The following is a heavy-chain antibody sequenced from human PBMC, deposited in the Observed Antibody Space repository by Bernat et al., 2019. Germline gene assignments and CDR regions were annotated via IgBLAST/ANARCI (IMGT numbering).Heavy chain of an antibody. J-gene: IGHJ4*02. CDR1: GFTFSSYG. Sequence: QVQLVESGGGVVQPGRSLRLSCAASGFTFSSYGMHWVRQAPGKGLEWVAVIWYDGSNKYYADSVKGRFTISRDNSKNTLYLQMNSLRAEDTAVYYCERDGPDGPITFGGVIGYYFDYWGQGTLVTVSS. V-gene: IGHV3-33*01. CDR2: IWYDGSNK. D-gene: IGHD3-16*02. CDR3: ERDGPDGPITFGGVIGYYFDY.